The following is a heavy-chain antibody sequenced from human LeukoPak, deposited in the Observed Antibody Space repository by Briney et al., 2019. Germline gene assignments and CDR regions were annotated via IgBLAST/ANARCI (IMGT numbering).Heavy chain of an antibody. J-gene: IGHJ4*02. D-gene: IGHD4-17*01. CDR3: ARVFRDYGDYVSSPGDPRNDY. Sequence: ASVKVSCKTSGYKFTGYYMHWVRQAPGQGLEWMGCINPVTGDTKSSQKFQGRVTMTRDTSISTAYMELSRLTSDDTAVYYCARVFRDYGDYVSSPGDPRNDYWGQGTLVTVSS. V-gene: IGHV1-2*02. CDR1: GYKFTGYY. CDR2: INPVTGDT.